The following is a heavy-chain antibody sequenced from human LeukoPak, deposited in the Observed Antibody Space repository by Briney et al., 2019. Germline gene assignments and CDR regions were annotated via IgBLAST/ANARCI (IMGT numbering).Heavy chain of an antibody. D-gene: IGHD3-10*01. V-gene: IGHV1-3*01. Sequence: ASVKVFCKASGYTFTSYAMHWVRQAPGQRLEWMGWINAGNGNTKYSQKFQGRVTITRDTSASTAYMELSSLRSEDTAVYYCASMVRGVNDFDYWGQGTLVTVSS. CDR2: INAGNGNT. J-gene: IGHJ4*02. CDR3: ASMVRGVNDFDY. CDR1: GYTFTSYA.